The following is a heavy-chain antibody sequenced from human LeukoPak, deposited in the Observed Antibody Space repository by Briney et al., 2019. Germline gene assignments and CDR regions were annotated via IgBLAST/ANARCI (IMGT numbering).Heavy chain of an antibody. V-gene: IGHV4-61*02. CDR3: ARVELRFSNWFDP. CDR2: IYTSGST. D-gene: IGHD3-3*01. CDR1: GGSISSGSYY. Sequence: SQTLSLTCTVSGGSISSGSYYWSWIRQPAGKGLEWIGRIYTSGSTNYNPSLKSRVTISVDTSKNQFSLKLSSVTAADTAVYYCARVELRFSNWFDPWGQGTLVTVSS. J-gene: IGHJ5*02.